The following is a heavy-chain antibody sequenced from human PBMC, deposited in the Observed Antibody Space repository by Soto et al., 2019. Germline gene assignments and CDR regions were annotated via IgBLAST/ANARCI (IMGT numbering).Heavy chain of an antibody. D-gene: IGHD3-3*02. CDR2: IRSKANSYAT. Sequence: PAGSLRLSFSASVLTFSGAAMHWVRQASGKGLEWVGRIRSKANSYATAYAASVKGRFTISRDDSKNTAYLQMNSLKTEDTAVYYCTRGSRIFGVVTRYYYYYYMDVRGKGTTVTVSS. CDR3: TRGSRIFGVVTRYYYYYYMDV. CDR1: VLTFSGAA. J-gene: IGHJ6*03. V-gene: IGHV3-73*01.